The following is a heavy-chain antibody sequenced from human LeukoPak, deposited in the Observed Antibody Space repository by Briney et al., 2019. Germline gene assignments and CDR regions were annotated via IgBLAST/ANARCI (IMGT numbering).Heavy chain of an antibody. CDR3: ARLARWYQNYFDY. J-gene: IGHJ4*02. D-gene: IGHD2-15*01. CDR2: IYHSGST. Sequence: PSETLSLTCAVSGYSISSGYYWGWIRQPPGKGLEWIGSIYHSGSTYYNPSLKSRVTISVDTSKNQFSLKLSSVTAADTAVYYCARLARWYQNYFDYWGQGTLVTVSS. V-gene: IGHV4-38-2*01. CDR1: GYSISSGYY.